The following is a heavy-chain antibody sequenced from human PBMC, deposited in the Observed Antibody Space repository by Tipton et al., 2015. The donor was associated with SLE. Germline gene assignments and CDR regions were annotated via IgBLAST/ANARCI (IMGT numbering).Heavy chain of an antibody. J-gene: IGHJ5*02. V-gene: IGHV4-4*07. CDR3: ARDLAITIFGVANWFDP. Sequence: GLVKPSETLSLTCTVSGGSINNYYWSWIRQPAGKGLEWIGRIYTSGSTNYNPSLKSRVTMSVDTSKNQFSLKLSSVTAADTAVYYCARDLAITIFGVANWFDPWGQGTLVTVSS. CDR2: IYTSGST. D-gene: IGHD3-3*01. CDR1: GGSINNYY.